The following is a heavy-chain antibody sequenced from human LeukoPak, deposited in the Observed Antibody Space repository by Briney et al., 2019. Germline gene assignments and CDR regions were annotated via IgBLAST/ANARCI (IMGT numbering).Heavy chain of an antibody. CDR3: ARGSPDGDWFDP. J-gene: IGHJ5*02. CDR1: GYTFTDYD. V-gene: IGHV1-8*01. D-gene: IGHD1-14*01. Sequence: ASVTVSCKASGYTFTDYDINWVRQATGQGLEWMGWMNPNSGNTGYAQKFQGRVTMTRNTSISTAYMELSSLRSEDTAVYYCARGSPDGDWFDPWGQGTLVTVSS. CDR2: MNPNSGNT.